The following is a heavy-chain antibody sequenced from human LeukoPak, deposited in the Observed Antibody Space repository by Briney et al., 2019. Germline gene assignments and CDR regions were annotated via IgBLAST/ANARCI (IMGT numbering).Heavy chain of an antibody. CDR3: ARVAFERYFDWLSGPPYFDY. CDR1: GGSISSYY. D-gene: IGHD3-9*01. J-gene: IGHJ4*02. Sequence: SETLSLTCTVSGGSISSYYWSWIRQPPGKGLEWIGYIYYSGSTNYNSSLKSRVTISVDTSKNQFSLKLSSVTAADTAVYYCARVAFERYFDWLSGPPYFDYWGREPWSPSPQ. V-gene: IGHV4-59*01. CDR2: IYYSGST.